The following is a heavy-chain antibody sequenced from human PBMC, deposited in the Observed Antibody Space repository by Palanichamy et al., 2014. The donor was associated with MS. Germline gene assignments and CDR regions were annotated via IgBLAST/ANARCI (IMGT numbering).Heavy chain of an antibody. CDR2: IGGRGRGDYI. J-gene: IGHJ4*02. V-gene: IGHV3-11*01. D-gene: IGHD1-26*01. Sequence: QVQLVESGGDLVKPGGSLRLSCAASKFTFSDFCMSWIRQAPGKGLEWISFIGGRGRGDYILYADSVRGRFTISRDNAKNSLYLQMNSLRAEDTAVYYCARDVPYPGSFLYFDWWGQGTPVTVSS. CDR3: ARDVPYPGSFLYFDW. CDR1: KFTFSDFC.